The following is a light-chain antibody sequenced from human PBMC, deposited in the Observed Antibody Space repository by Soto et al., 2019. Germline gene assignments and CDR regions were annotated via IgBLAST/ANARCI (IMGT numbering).Light chain of an antibody. Sequence: DIQMTQSPSTLSASVGDRVTITCRASQSISSWLAWYQQKPGKAPKLLIYDASNLETGVPSRFSGRRSGTEFTLTISSLQPEDFATYYCQQYESYSPLTFGGGTKVDIK. CDR1: QSISSW. CDR3: QQYESYSPLT. V-gene: IGKV1-5*01. J-gene: IGKJ4*01. CDR2: DAS.